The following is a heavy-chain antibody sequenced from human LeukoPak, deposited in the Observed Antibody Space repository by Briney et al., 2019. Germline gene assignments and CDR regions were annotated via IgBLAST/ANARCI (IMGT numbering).Heavy chain of an antibody. CDR3: ARDSGGFSCVYYDAFDF. J-gene: IGHJ3*01. CDR1: GFTFSNYW. Sequence: PGGSPRLSCAASGFTFSNYWMIWVRQAPGKGLEWVANIRGDGSLKYYVDSVKGRFTISRDNAKNSLYLQMNSLRAEDMAIYYCARDSGGFSCVYYDAFDFWGQGTVVTVSS. D-gene: IGHD3-10*01. V-gene: IGHV3-7*01. CDR2: IRGDGSLK.